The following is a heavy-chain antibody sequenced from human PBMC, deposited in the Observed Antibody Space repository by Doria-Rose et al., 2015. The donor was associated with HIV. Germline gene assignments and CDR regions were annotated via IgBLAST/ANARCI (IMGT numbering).Heavy chain of an antibody. CDR2: IFYTGST. D-gene: IGHD1-26*01. CDR3: ARVLSGTYDY. Sequence: QVQLQQWGPGLVKPSKTLSLTCSVSGGSISHYYWSWIRQPPGKGLEYIGDIFYTGSTKYSPSLKSRVSISIDTSKNKFSLRLSSVTAADTAVYYCARVLSGTYDYWGQGTLVTVSS. J-gene: IGHJ4*02. V-gene: IGHV4-59*01. CDR1: GGSISHYY.